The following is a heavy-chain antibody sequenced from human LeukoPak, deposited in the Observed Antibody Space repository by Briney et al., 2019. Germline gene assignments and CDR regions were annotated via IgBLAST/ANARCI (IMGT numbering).Heavy chain of an antibody. CDR2: INHSGST. CDR1: GGSFSGYY. V-gene: IGHV4-34*01. CDR3: ARAVGRIFDY. D-gene: IGHD2-21*01. J-gene: IGHJ4*02. Sequence: PSETLSLTCAVYGGSFSGYYWSWIRQPPGKGLEWIGEINHSGSTNYNPSLKSRVTISVDTSKNQFSLRLSSVTAADTAVYHCARAVGRIFDYWGQGTLVTVSS.